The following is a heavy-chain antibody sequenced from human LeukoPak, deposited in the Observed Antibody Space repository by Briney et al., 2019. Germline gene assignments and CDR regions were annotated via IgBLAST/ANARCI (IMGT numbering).Heavy chain of an antibody. D-gene: IGHD6-6*01. V-gene: IGHV4-39*01. CDR2: IHFSGNS. Sequence: SETLSLTCTVSGGSISMSTYYWGWIRQPPGKGLECIGSIHFSGNSYYNPSPSLKSRVTISVDTSKNQFSLNVISVTAADTAVYYCARFTRSSSSHYYYYAMGVWGQGTTVTVSS. CDR1: GGSISMSTYY. J-gene: IGHJ6*02. CDR3: ARFTRSSSSHYYYYAMGV.